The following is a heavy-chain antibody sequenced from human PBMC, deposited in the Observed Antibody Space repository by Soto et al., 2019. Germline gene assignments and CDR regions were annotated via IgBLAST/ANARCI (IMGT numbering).Heavy chain of an antibody. J-gene: IGHJ4*02. D-gene: IGHD2-8*01. Sequence: LRLSCAASGFTVSGNYMSWVRQAPGKGLEWVSVIYSGGSTYYADSVKGRFTISRDNSKNTLYLQMNSLRAEDTAVYYCAKELDIVLMVHAASDSWGQGIPVTVSS. CDR1: GFTVSGNY. V-gene: IGHV3-53*01. CDR2: IYSGGST. CDR3: AKELDIVLMVHAASDS.